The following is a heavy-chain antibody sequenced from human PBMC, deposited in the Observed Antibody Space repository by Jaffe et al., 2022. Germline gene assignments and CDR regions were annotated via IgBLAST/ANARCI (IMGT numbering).Heavy chain of an antibody. CDR2: ISYSGST. CDR3: ARKRGRYCSGGNCGVIDY. V-gene: IGHV4-39*01. Sequence: QLQLQESGPGLLKPSETLSLTCTVSGGSVSSNNYYWGWIRQPPGKGLEWIGSISYSGSTYYNPSLKSRITISVDTSKNQFSLRLSSVTATDTAVYFCARKRGRYCSGGNCGVIDYWGQGILVTVSS. CDR1: GGSVSSNNYY. D-gene: IGHD2-15*01. J-gene: IGHJ4*02.